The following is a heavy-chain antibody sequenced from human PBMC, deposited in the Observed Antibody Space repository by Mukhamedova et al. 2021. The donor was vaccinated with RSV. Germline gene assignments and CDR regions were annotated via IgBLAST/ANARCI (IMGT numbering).Heavy chain of an antibody. D-gene: IGHD2-2*01. J-gene: IGHJ4*02. CDR2: GGT. CDR3: ARGGFGIVVVPAAPFDY. V-gene: IGHV1-2*02. Sequence: GGTNYAQKFQGRVTMTRDTSISTAYMELSRLRSDDTAVYYCARGGFGIVVVPAAPFDYWGQGTLVTASS.